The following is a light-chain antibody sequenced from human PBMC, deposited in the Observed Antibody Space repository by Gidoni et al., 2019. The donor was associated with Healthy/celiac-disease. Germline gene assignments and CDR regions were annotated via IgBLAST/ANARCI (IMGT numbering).Light chain of an antibody. CDR3: QQRSNWPPSS. J-gene: IGKJ2*03. V-gene: IGKV3-11*01. CDR1: QSVSSY. CDR2: DAS. Sequence: ELVLTQSPATLSLSPGERATLSCRASQSVSSYLAWYQQKPGQAPRLLIYDASNRATGIPARFSGSGSGTDFTLTISSLEPEDFAVYYCQQRSNWPPSSFGQGTKLE.